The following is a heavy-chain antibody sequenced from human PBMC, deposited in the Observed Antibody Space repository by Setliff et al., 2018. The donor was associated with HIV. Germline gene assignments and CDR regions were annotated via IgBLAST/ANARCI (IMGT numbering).Heavy chain of an antibody. CDR3: AKDGEYYDSSGFSY. D-gene: IGHD3-22*01. Sequence: PGGSLRLSCQASGFTFTSHAMTWVRQAPGKGLEWVSSMSRNTYYADSVKGRFTISRDNAENILYLQMNSLRAEDTAVYYCAKDGEYYDSSGFSYWGQGTLVTVSS. J-gene: IGHJ4*02. V-gene: IGHV3-23*01. CDR2: MSRNT. CDR1: GFTFTSHA.